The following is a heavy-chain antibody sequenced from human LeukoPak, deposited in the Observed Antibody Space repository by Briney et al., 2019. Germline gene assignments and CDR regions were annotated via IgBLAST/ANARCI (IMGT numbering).Heavy chain of an antibody. CDR1: GYTFTSYG. CDR2: ISAYNGNT. J-gene: IGHJ3*02. D-gene: IGHD3-3*01. CDR3: ARDITPYYDFWSGYYGAFDI. V-gene: IGHV1-18*01. Sequence: ASVKVSCKDSGYTFTSYGISWVRQAPGQGLEWMGWISAYNGNTNYAQKLQGRVTMTTDTSTSTAYMELRSLRSDDTAVYYCARDITPYYDFWSGYYGAFDIWGQGTMVTVSS.